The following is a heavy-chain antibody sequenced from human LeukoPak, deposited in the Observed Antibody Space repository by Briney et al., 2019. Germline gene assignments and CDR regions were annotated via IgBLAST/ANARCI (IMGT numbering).Heavy chain of an antibody. CDR2: IIPILGIA. Sequence: GASVKVSCKASGGTFSSYAISWVRQAPGQGLEWMGRIIPILGIANYAQKFQGRVTITADKSTSTAYMELSSLRSEDTAVYYCASSPSGSDFFDPWGQGTLVTVSS. V-gene: IGHV1-69*04. D-gene: IGHD3-10*01. CDR3: ASSPSGSDFFDP. J-gene: IGHJ5*02. CDR1: GGTFSSYA.